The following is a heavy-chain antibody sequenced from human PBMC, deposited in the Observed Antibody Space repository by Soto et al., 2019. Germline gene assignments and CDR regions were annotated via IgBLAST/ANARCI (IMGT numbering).Heavy chain of an antibody. CDR2: IYYTGST. CDR3: ACAPNWAYFDL. J-gene: IGHJ4*02. CDR1: SGSISTYY. D-gene: IGHD7-27*01. V-gene: IGHV4-59*01. Sequence: SETLSLTCTVSSGSISTYYWSWIRQPPGKGLEWIGYIYYTGSTNYNPSLKTRVAISMDTSKNQFSLNLSSVTAADTAVYYCACAPNWAYFDLWGLGTLVTVSA.